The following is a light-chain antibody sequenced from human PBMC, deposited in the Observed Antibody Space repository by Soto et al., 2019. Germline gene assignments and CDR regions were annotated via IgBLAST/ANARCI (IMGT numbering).Light chain of an antibody. J-gene: IGKJ1*01. Sequence: DIVMTQSPDSLAVSLDERATISCKSSQSVFYSSNTKNYLAWYQQKPGQPPKLLIHWASTRESGVPDRFSGGGSGTDFSLTISSVQAEDVAVYYCQQYYSTPPTFGQGTRVEI. CDR2: WAS. CDR3: QQYYSTPPT. V-gene: IGKV4-1*01. CDR1: QSVFYSSNTKNY.